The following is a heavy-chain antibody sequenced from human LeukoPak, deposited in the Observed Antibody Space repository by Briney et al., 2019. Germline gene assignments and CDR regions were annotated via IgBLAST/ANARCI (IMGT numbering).Heavy chain of an antibody. V-gene: IGHV1-18*04. CDR2: INPYNGNT. CDR3: ARDKVDCSGGSCYSRGNWFDP. CDR1: GYTFTSYG. D-gene: IGHD2-15*01. Sequence: GASVKVSCKASGYTFTSYGFSWVRQAPGQGLEWMGWINPYNGNTNYAQKLQGRVTMTRNTSISTAYMELSSLRSEDTAVYYCARDKVDCSGGSCYSRGNWFDPWGQGTLVTVSS. J-gene: IGHJ5*02.